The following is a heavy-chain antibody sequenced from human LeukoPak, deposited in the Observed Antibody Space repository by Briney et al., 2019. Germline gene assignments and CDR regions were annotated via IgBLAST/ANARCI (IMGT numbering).Heavy chain of an antibody. V-gene: IGHV1-8*03. CDR2: MNPNSGNT. Sequence: ASVKVSCKASGYTFTSYDINWVRQATGQGLEWMGWMNPNSGNTGYAQKFQGRVTITRNTSISTAYMELSSLRSEDTAVYYCARGVILGRGPLMGYWGQGTLVTVSS. CDR1: GYTFTSYD. D-gene: IGHD7-27*01. J-gene: IGHJ4*02. CDR3: ARGVILGRGPLMGY.